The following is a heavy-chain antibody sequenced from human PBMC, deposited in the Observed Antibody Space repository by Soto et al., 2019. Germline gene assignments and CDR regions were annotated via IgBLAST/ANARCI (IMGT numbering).Heavy chain of an antibody. CDR2: IKEDGSDK. Sequence: PGGSLRLSCVVSGFSISDYWMSWVRQAPGKGLEWVADIKEDGSDKYYAGSVKGRFTITRDNARNSLHLEMNSLRVEDTAVFYCARDVRLYHYDNVGYWANDCWGQGTLVTVSS. V-gene: IGHV3-7*01. CDR3: ARDVRLYHYDNVGYWANDC. CDR1: GFSISDYW. D-gene: IGHD3-22*01. J-gene: IGHJ1*01.